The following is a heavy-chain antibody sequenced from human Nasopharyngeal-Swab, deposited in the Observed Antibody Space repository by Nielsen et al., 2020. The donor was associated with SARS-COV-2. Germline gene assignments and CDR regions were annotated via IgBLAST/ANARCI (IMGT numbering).Heavy chain of an antibody. J-gene: IGHJ4*02. Sequence: GGSLRLSCAASGFTFSDSPIHWVRQASGKGLEWVGRIRSKASYYATVYTASVRGRFTISRDDSKSTASLQMNGLRTEDTAVYYCRAGRLRGNFDYWGQGTLVTVSS. D-gene: IGHD3-10*01. CDR2: IRSKASYYAT. V-gene: IGHV3-73*01. CDR3: RAGRLRGNFDY. CDR1: GFTFSDSP.